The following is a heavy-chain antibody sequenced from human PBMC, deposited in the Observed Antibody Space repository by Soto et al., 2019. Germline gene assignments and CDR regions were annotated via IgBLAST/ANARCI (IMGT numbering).Heavy chain of an antibody. J-gene: IGHJ5*02. Sequence: QVQLQESGPGLVKPSQTLSLTCTVSGGSISSGGYYWSWIRQHPGKGLEWIGYIYYSGSTYYNPSLKSRVTISXATXKXPFSLKLSSVTAADTAVYYCARDQALVAATDSWFDPWGQGTLVTVSS. D-gene: IGHD2-15*01. V-gene: IGHV4-31*03. CDR3: ARDQALVAATDSWFDP. CDR1: GGSISSGGYY. CDR2: IYYSGST.